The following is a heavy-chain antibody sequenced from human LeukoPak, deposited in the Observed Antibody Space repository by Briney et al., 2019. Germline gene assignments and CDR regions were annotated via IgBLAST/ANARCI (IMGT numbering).Heavy chain of an antibody. CDR2: IYYSGST. J-gene: IGHJ3*02. D-gene: IGHD3-9*01. Sequence: PSETLSFTCTVSGGSISSYYWSWIRQPPGKGLEWIGYIYYSGSTNYNPSLKSRVTISVDTSKNQFSLKLSSVTAADTAVYYCARGFRYAKYYDILTGPIWGQGTMVTVSS. CDR1: GGSISSYY. V-gene: IGHV4-59*01. CDR3: ARGFRYAKYYDILTGPI.